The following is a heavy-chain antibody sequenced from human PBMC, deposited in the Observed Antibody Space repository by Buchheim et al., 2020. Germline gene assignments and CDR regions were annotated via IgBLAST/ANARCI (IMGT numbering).Heavy chain of an antibody. V-gene: IGHV1-2*02. Sequence: QVQFVQSGAEVKKPGTSVKVSCKAFGYTFTGYWLHWLRQAPGQGLEWMGWISPNSGDTSYALKFQGRVTMTRDTSISTAYMEMTSLQSDDTAVYYCVRGRGPRGWDLADYWGQGTL. D-gene: IGHD1-26*01. CDR2: ISPNSGDT. J-gene: IGHJ4*02. CDR3: VRGRGPRGWDLADY. CDR1: GYTFTGYW.